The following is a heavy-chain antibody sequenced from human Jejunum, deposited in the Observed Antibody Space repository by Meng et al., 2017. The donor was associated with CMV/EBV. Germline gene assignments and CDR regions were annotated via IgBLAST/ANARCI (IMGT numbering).Heavy chain of an antibody. D-gene: IGHD3-3*01. CDR1: FTFDDYA. V-gene: IGHV3-9*01. J-gene: IGHJ4*02. Sequence: FTFDDYAMHWVRQAPGKGLEWVSGISWNSVRIDYADSVKGRFTISRDNVKNSLYLQMNSLRAEDTALYFCAKPLSPYDFWSGTDYWGQGTLVTVSS. CDR3: AKPLSPYDFWSGTDY. CDR2: ISWNSVRI.